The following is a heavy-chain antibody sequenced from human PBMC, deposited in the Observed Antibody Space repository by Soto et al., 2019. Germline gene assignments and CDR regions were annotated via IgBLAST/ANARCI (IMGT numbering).Heavy chain of an antibody. Sequence: QVQLVESGGGVVQPGRSLRLSCEASGFIFSNYGMHWVRQAPGKGLEWVAVIWYDGSNKNYADSVNGRFTISRDNSQNKLYLQLNSPTAEDTAVYYCAREGGAHDAFDIWGQGTMVTVSS. D-gene: IGHD1-26*01. CDR3: AREGGAHDAFDI. V-gene: IGHV3-33*01. J-gene: IGHJ3*02. CDR1: GFIFSNYG. CDR2: IWYDGSNK.